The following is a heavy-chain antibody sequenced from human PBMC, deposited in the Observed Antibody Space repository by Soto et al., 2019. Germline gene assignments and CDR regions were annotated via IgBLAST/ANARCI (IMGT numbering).Heavy chain of an antibody. CDR1: GGTFSSYT. CDR2: IIPILGIA. Sequence: QVQLVQSGAEVKKPGSSVKVSCKASGGTFSSYTISSVRQAPGQGLEWMGRIIPILGIAKYAQKFQGRVTITADKSTSTAYMELSSLRSEDTAVYYCARGLHYDSVSLDDYWGQGTLVTVSS. V-gene: IGHV1-69*02. D-gene: IGHD3-22*01. J-gene: IGHJ4*02. CDR3: ARGLHYDSVSLDDY.